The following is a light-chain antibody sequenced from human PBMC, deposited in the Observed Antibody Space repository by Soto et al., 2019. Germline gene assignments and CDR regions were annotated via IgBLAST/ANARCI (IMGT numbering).Light chain of an antibody. CDR3: QQSYSTPLLT. V-gene: IGKV1-39*01. CDR1: QSISSY. Sequence: DIQMTQSPSSLSASVGDRVTITCRASQSISSYLNWYQQKPGKAPKLLIYAASSLQSGVPSRFSGSRSGTHFTLTISSLQPEDFATYYCQQSYSTPLLTFGGGTKVEIK. J-gene: IGKJ4*01. CDR2: AAS.